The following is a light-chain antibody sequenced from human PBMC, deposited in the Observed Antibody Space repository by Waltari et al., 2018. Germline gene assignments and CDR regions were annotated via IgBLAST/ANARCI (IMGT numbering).Light chain of an antibody. V-gene: IGLV3-1*01. CDR1: NLGDKY. J-gene: IGLJ2*01. Sequence: SYELTQPPSVSVSPGQTASITCSGDNLGDKYACWYQQKPGQSPVLVIYQDSKRPSGIPERFSGSNSGNTATLTISGTQAMDEADYYCQAWDSSTALVVFSGGTKLTVL. CDR3: QAWDSSTALVV. CDR2: QDS.